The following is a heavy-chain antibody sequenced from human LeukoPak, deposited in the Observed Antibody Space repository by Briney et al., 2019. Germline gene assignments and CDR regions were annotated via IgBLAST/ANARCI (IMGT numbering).Heavy chain of an antibody. V-gene: IGHV3-23*01. J-gene: IGHJ4*02. CDR2: ISSGGNT. CDR3: AKRLSYNFDY. D-gene: IGHD2-2*01. Sequence: GGSLRLSCAASGFTFSNYAMSWVRQAPGKGLEWVSAISSGGNTYYADSVKGRFTISRDNSKNTLYLQMNSLRAEDTAVYYCAKRLSYNFDYWGQGTLVTVSS. CDR1: GFTFSNYA.